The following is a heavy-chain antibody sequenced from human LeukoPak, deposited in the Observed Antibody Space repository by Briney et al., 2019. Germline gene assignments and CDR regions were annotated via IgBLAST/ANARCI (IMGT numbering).Heavy chain of an antibody. J-gene: IGHJ4*02. D-gene: IGHD3-9*01. CDR2: ISAYNGNT. Sequence: ASVKVSCKASGYTFTSYGISWVRQAPGQGLEWMGWISAYNGNTNYAQKLQRRVTMTTDTSTSTAYMELGSLRSDDPAGYYCARNLSGRRYFGWLLIRGVDTYFDYWGQGNLVPVPS. V-gene: IGHV1-18*01. CDR1: GYTFTSYG. CDR3: ARNLSGRRYFGWLLIRGVDTYFDY.